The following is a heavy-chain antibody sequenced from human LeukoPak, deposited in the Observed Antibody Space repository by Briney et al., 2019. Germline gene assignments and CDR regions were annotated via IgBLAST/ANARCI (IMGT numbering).Heavy chain of an antibody. J-gene: IGHJ6*02. CDR1: GYTFTSYY. D-gene: IGHD2-2*01. V-gene: IGHV1-46*01. CDR3: ARDSNFQIVVVPAAMGYYYYYGMDV. CDR2: INPSGGST. Sequence: ASVKVSCKASGYTFTSYYMHWVRQAPGQGLEWMGIINPSGGSTSYAQKFQGRVTMTRDTSTSTVYMELSSLRSEGTAVYYCARDSNFQIVVVPAAMGYYYYYGMDVWGQGTTVTVSS.